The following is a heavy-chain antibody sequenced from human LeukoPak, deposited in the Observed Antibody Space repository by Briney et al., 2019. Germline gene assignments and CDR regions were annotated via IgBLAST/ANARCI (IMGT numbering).Heavy chain of an antibody. CDR1: GFTVSGDA. Sequence: GSLRLSCTASGFTVSGDAISWVRQAPGKGLEWVGFIRSNAYGGTKEYAASVRGRFTISRDDSKSIAYLQMSSLKAEDTAVYYCTTPGYDFDYWGQGTLVTVSS. J-gene: IGHJ4*02. D-gene: IGHD5-18*01. CDR2: IRSNAYGGTK. CDR3: TTPGYDFDY. V-gene: IGHV3-49*04.